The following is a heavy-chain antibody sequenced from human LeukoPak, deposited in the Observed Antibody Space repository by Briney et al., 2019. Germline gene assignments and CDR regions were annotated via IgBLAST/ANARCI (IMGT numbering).Heavy chain of an antibody. Sequence: GGSLRLSCAASGFTFSSYWMSWVRQAPGKGLEWVANIKQDGSEKYYVDSVKGRFTISRDNAKNSLYLQMNSLRAEDTAVYYCARDQAYYYDSSGSGFDYWGQGTLVTVSS. CDR2: IKQDGSEK. V-gene: IGHV3-7*01. D-gene: IGHD3-22*01. J-gene: IGHJ4*02. CDR1: GFTFSSYW. CDR3: ARDQAYYYDSSGSGFDY.